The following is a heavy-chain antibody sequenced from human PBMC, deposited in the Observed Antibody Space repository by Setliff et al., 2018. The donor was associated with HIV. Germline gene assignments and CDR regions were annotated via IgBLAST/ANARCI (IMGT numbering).Heavy chain of an antibody. CDR2: IHHSGST. CDR3: ARGLVNLSRYYYYYMDV. V-gene: IGHV4-31*03. CDR1: GGSITSGSYY. Sequence: PSETLSLTCTVSGGSITSGSYYWNWIRQHPVKGLEWIGYIHHSGSTYYSPSFESRITMSVDTSKNQFSLKLSSVTAADTAVYYCARGLVNLSRYYYYYMDVWGKGTTVTVSS. D-gene: IGHD3-10*01. J-gene: IGHJ6*03.